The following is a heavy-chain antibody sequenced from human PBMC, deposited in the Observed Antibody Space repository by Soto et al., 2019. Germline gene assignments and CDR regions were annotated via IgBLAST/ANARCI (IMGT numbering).Heavy chain of an antibody. D-gene: IGHD2-2*02. J-gene: IGHJ4*02. CDR3: ARGHCSSTSCYTRTAADDY. CDR2: ISSSGSTI. V-gene: IGHV3-48*03. Sequence: HPGGSLRLSCAASGFTFSSYEMNWVRQAPGKGLEWVSYISSSGSTIYYADSVKGRFTISRDNAKNSLYLQMNSLRAEDTAVYYCARGHCSSTSCYTRTAADDYWGQGTLVTVSS. CDR1: GFTFSSYE.